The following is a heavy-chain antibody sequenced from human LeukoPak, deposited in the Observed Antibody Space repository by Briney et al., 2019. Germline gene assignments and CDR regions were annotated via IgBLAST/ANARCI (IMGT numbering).Heavy chain of an antibody. CDR3: ARASYSYDINGWVPFDY. CDR2: IYTSGST. CDR1: GGSFSGYY. Sequence: KSSETLSLTCTVYGGSFSGYYWSWIRQPAGKGLEWIGRIYTSGSTNYNPSLKSRVTISGDTSKNQFSLRLSSVTAADTAVYYCARASYSYDINGWVPFDYWGQGTLVTVSS. D-gene: IGHD3-22*01. V-gene: IGHV4-4*07. J-gene: IGHJ4*02.